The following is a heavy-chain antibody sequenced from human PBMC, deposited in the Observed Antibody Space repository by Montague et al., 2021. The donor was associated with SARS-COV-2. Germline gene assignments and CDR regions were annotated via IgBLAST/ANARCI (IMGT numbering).Heavy chain of an antibody. CDR2: IYWDDDK. D-gene: IGHD3-10*01. CDR3: ARFDYDGFGSYYRGSFDY. Sequence: PALVTPTPTLTLTCAFSGFSLTTSGVGVGWIRQPPGKALEWLALIYWDDDKRYSPSLRSRLTITKDTSKNQVVLTMTHMDPVDTATYCCARFDYDGFGSYYRGSFDYWGQGIPVTVSS. CDR1: GFSLTTSGVG. J-gene: IGHJ4*02. V-gene: IGHV2-5*02.